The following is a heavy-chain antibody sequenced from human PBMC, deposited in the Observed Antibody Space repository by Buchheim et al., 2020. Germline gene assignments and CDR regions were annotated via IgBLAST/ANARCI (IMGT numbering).Heavy chain of an antibody. Sequence: EVQLVESGGGLVQPGGSLRLSCAASGFTFSSYWMTWARQAPGKGLEWVASIKQDGSEKNYVDSVKGRFTISRDNVQSNGYLLLNSLRAEDTAVYFCARATNLDYWGQGIL. V-gene: IGHV3-7*05. CDR1: GFTFSSYW. J-gene: IGHJ4*01. CDR3: ARATNLDY. CDR2: IKQDGSEK.